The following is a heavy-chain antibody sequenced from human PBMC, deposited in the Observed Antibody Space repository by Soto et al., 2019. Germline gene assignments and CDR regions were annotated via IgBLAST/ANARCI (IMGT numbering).Heavy chain of an antibody. J-gene: IGHJ6*02. D-gene: IGHD2-21*01. CDR3: ARPGEGVLFYYALDV. CDR2: ISSGIDTI. CDR1: GFTLSSYS. Sequence: EVQLVESGGGLVQPGGSLRISCVASGFTLSSYSMNWVRQAPGRGLEWISYISSGIDTIYYEDSVKGRFTVSRDNAKNSLYLQMNSLRDDDTAVYYCARPGEGVLFYYALDVWGQGTTVTVSS. V-gene: IGHV3-48*02.